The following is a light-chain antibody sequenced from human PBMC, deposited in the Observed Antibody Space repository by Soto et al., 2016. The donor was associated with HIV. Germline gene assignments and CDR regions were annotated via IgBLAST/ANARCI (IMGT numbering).Light chain of an antibody. CDR3: QQYNTVPWT. J-gene: IGKJ1*01. CDR2: KTS. CDR1: QSVSVW. Sequence: DIQMTQFPSTLSASIGDRVTITCRASQSVSVWLAWYQQKPGKAPNLLIFKTSTLEIGVPSRFSGSGSGTDFTLTLSSVQPGVVGTYYCQQYNTVPWTFGQGTKLEMK. V-gene: IGKV1-5*03.